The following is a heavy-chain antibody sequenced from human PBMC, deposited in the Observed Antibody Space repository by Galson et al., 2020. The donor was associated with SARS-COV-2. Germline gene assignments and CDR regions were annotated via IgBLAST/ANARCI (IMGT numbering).Heavy chain of an antibody. J-gene: IGHJ6*02. Sequence: GGSLRLSCAASGFSFGSYWMSWVRQAPGKGLVWVANIKQDGTEKHYVDSVKGRFTISRDNAKNSLYLQMNSLRAEDTAVYYCARVGEAAPLLGYGMDVWGQGTTVTVSS. V-gene: IGHV3-7*01. CDR1: GFSFGSYW. CDR2: IKQDGTEK. D-gene: IGHD6-6*01. CDR3: ARVGEAAPLLGYGMDV.